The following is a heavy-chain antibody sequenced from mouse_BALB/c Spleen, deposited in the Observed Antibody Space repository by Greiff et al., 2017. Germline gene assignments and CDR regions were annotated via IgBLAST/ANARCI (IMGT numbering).Heavy chain of an antibody. D-gene: IGHD1-1*01. CDR3: ARGGSITTVVAKDAMDY. Sequence: VQLKESGGGLVQPGGSRKLSCAASGFTFSSFGMHWVRQAPEKGLEWVAYISSGSSTIYYADTVKGRFTISRDNPKNTLFLQMTSLRSEDTAMYYCARGGSITTVVAKDAMDYWGQGTSVTVSS. CDR2: ISSGSSTI. V-gene: IGHV5-17*02. CDR1: GFTFSSFG. J-gene: IGHJ4*01.